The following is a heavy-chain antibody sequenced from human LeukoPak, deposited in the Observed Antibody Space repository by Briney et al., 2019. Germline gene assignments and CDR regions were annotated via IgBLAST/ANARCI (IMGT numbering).Heavy chain of an antibody. J-gene: IGHJ1*01. CDR3: ASTIFGVVIEYFQH. Sequence: ASVKVSCKVSGYTLTELSMHWVRQAPGKGLEWMGGFDPEDGETIYAQKSQGRVTMTEDTSTDTAYMEQSSLRSEDTAVYYCASTIFGVVIEYFQHWGQGTLVTVSS. D-gene: IGHD3-3*01. CDR1: GYTLTELS. V-gene: IGHV1-24*01. CDR2: FDPEDGET.